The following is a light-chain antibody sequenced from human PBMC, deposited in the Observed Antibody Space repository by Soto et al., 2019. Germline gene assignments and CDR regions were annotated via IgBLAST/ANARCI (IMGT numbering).Light chain of an antibody. CDR1: QSISTW. CDR3: QQYNTYPRT. CDR2: NAS. Sequence: DIQMTQSPSTLSASVGDRVTITCRASQSISTWLAWYQQKPGKAPKLLIYNASSLEGGVPSRFGGSGSGTLFNITISSLHPDDFATYYCQQYNTYPRTFGGGTTVDIK. V-gene: IGKV1-5*03. J-gene: IGKJ4*01.